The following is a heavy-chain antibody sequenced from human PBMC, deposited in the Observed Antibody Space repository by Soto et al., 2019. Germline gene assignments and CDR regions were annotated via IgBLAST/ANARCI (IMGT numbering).Heavy chain of an antibody. Sequence: SETLSLTCGVSGGTVASSHWWSWVRQSPGGGLEWIGNVYHTGDTNLNPSLQSRVAISVDKSNNQFSLRLNSLTAADTAVYFCAREIVTAGGNNYFDPWGPGTLVTVSS. CDR1: GGTVASSHW. CDR3: AREIVTAGGNNYFDP. CDR2: VYHTGDT. D-gene: IGHD2-21*02. J-gene: IGHJ5*02. V-gene: IGHV4-4*02.